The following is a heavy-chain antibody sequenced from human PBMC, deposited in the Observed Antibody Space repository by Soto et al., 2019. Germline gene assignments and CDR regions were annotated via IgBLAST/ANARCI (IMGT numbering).Heavy chain of an antibody. D-gene: IGHD2-2*01. CDR2: ISGSGGST. CDR3: WGVVVVSTASHNWFDP. CDR1: GFTFSSYA. J-gene: IGHJ5*02. Sequence: EVQLLESGGGLVQPGGSLRLSCAASGFTFSSYAMNWVRQAPGKGLEWVSAISGSGGSTYYADSVKGRFTISRDNSKNTLYLQMNSLRAEDTAVYYCWGVVVVSTASHNWFDPWGQGTLVTVSS. V-gene: IGHV3-23*01.